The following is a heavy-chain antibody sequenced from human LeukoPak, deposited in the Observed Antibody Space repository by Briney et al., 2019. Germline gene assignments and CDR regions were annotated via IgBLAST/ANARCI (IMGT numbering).Heavy chain of an antibody. Sequence: GASVKVSCTASGYTFTSYAMHWVRQAPGQRLEWMGWINAGNGNTKYSQKFQGRVTITRDTSASTAYVELSSLRSEDTAVYYCARVGYSYEKDFDYWGQGTLVTVSS. CDR1: GYTFTSYA. D-gene: IGHD5-18*01. J-gene: IGHJ4*02. V-gene: IGHV1-3*01. CDR2: INAGNGNT. CDR3: ARVGYSYEKDFDY.